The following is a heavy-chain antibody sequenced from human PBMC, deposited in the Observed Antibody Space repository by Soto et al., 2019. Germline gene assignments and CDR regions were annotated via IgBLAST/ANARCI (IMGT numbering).Heavy chain of an antibody. V-gene: IGHV1-3*01. D-gene: IGHD2-2*01. CDR2: INSVNGNT. Sequence: QVQLVQSGAEVKKPGASVKVSCKASGYTFTNYAIQWVRQAPGQGLEWMGWINSVNGNTKYSQRFQDRVTITRDTSATTAHMELSSLRSEDTALYFCARSIVVVPAAMSWFDPWGQGTLVTVSS. CDR3: ARSIVVVPAAMSWFDP. J-gene: IGHJ5*02. CDR1: GYTFTNYA.